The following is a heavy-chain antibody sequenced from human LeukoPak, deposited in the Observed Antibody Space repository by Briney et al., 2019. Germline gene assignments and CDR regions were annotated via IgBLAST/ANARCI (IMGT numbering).Heavy chain of an antibody. CDR2: ISDRSSTI. V-gene: IGHV3-48*04. CDR1: GFTFTEYS. J-gene: IGHJ6*03. CDR3: ARVRGPTLKTCYMDV. Sequence: GESLRLSCAASGFTFTEYSTIWVRQAPGKGLEWVSFISDISDRSSTIHYADSVKGRFTISRDNAERSVYLQMNSLRADDTAVYYCARVRGPTLKTCYMDVWGTGTTVTVSS. D-gene: IGHD3-10*01.